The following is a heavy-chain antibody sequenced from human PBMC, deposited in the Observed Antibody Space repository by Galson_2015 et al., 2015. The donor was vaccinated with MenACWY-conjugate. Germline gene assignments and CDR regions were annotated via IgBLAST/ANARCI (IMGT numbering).Heavy chain of an antibody. Sequence: SLRLSCAASGFTFDDYPMHWVRQAPGKGLEWVSLISWDGGSTYYADSVKGRFTISRDNSKNSLYLQMNSLRTEDTALYYCAKDIVKVPGSSSYFDYWGQGTLVTVSS. CDR2: ISWDGGST. V-gene: IGHV3-43*01. D-gene: IGHD6-6*01. CDR1: GFTFDDYP. CDR3: AKDIVKVPGSSSYFDY. J-gene: IGHJ4*02.